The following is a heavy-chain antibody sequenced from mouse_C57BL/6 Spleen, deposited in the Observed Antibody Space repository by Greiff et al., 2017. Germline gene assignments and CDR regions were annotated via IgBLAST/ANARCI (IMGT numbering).Heavy chain of an antibody. D-gene: IGHD2-12*01. V-gene: IGHV5-17*01. CDR1: GFTFSDYG. J-gene: IGHJ4*01. CDR3: ARLNDRGGYAMDY. Sequence: EVMLVESGGGLVKPGGSLKLSCAASGFTFSDYGMHWVRQAPEKGLEWVAYISSGSSTIYYADTVKGRFTISRDNAKNTLFLQMTSLRSEDTAMYYCARLNDRGGYAMDYWGQGTSVTVSS. CDR2: ISSGSSTI.